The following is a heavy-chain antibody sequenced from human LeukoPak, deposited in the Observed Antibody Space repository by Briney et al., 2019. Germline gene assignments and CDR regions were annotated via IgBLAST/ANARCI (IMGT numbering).Heavy chain of an antibody. CDR2: ISYDGSNK. CDR1: GFTFSSYA. D-gene: IGHD3-10*01. CDR3: ARGIRGVIHYFDY. Sequence: GGSLRLSCAASGFTFSSYAMHWVRQAPGKGLEWVAVISYDGSNKYYADSVKGRFTISRDNSKNTLYLQMNSLRAEDTAAYYCARGIRGVIHYFDYWGQGTLVTVSS. J-gene: IGHJ4*02. V-gene: IGHV3-30-3*01.